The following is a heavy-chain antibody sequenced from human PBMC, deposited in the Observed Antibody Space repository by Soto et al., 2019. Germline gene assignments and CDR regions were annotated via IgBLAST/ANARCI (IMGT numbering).Heavy chain of an antibody. J-gene: IGHJ4*02. CDR3: ARHLPYCGGDCYSIDY. CDR2: VYYSAST. Sequence: SETLSLTCTVSGGSMTGYYWSWIRQPPGKGLEWIGNVYYSASTNYSPSLKSRVTISVDTSKNQFSLNLSSVTAADTAVYYCARHLPYCGGDCYSIDYSGQATLVTVSS. D-gene: IGHD2-21*02. V-gene: IGHV4-59*08. CDR1: GGSMTGYY.